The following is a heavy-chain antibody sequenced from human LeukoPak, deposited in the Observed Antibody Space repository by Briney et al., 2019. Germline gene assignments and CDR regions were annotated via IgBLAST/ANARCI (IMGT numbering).Heavy chain of an antibody. Sequence: QSGGSLRLSCAASGFTFSSYAMSWVRQAPGKGLEWVSGISGSGGSTYYADSVKGRFTISRDNSKNTLYLQMNSLRAEDTAVYYFAKRIPSAMATGYWGQGTLVTVSS. CDR2: ISGSGGST. J-gene: IGHJ4*02. CDR1: GFTFSSYA. D-gene: IGHD5-18*01. CDR3: AKRIPSAMATGY. V-gene: IGHV3-23*01.